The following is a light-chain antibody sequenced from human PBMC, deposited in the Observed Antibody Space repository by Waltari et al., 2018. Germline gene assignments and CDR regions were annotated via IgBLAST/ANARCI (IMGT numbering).Light chain of an antibody. CDR1: GGSFASSY. Sequence: NFMLTQPHSVSESPGKTVIISCTVSGGSFASSYVQWYQQRPGSVPTTVIYEDNKRPSGVPNRFSGSIDSSSNAASLTISGLKTEDEADYYCQSYDRSVVVFGGGTRLTVL. CDR2: EDN. V-gene: IGLV6-57*02. CDR3: QSYDRSVVV. J-gene: IGLJ2*01.